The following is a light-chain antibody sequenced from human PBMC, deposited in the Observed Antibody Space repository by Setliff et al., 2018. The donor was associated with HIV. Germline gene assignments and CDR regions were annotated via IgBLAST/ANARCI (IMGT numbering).Light chain of an antibody. CDR3: SSFTSSTTYV. CDR1: SSDVGGYNF. V-gene: IGLV2-14*03. Sequence: SALTQPASVSGSPGQSITISCTGTSSDVGGYNFVCWYQQHPGKAPKLMIYDVNERPSGVSNRFSGSKSGNTASLTISGLQAEDEADYYCSSFTSSTTYVFGTGTKVTVL. CDR2: DVN. J-gene: IGLJ1*01.